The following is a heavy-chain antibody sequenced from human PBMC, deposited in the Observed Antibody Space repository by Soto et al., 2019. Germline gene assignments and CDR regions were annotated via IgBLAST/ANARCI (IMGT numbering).Heavy chain of an antibody. J-gene: IGHJ4*02. CDR1: GLTLDDSG. CDR2: IAFTGSAT. Sequence: PWGSRIHCSAQSGLTLDDSGWRLVLTAKGKGLEWVSAIAFTGSATYYADSVKGRFTISRDNSKNIVYLQMNSLRLTSVTAADTAVYFCATESGSTYGYFDHWGQGTQVTAAS. V-gene: IGHV3-23*05. CDR3: AVYFCATESGSTYGYFDH. D-gene: IGHD5-18*01.